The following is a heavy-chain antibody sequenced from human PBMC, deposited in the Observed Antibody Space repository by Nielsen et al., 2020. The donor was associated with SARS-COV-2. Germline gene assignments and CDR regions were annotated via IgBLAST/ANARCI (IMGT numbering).Heavy chain of an antibody. J-gene: IGHJ4*02. CDR2: ISSSRSYK. D-gene: IGHD3-9*01. CDR3: AKVLRYFDPFDY. CDR1: GFTFSDYY. V-gene: IGHV3-11*06. Sequence: GGSLRLSCAASGFTFSDYYMNWIRQAPGKGLEWVSYISSSRSYKNYADSVKGRFTIYRDNAKNSLYLQMNSLGAEDTAVYYCAKVLRYFDPFDYWGQGTLVTVSS.